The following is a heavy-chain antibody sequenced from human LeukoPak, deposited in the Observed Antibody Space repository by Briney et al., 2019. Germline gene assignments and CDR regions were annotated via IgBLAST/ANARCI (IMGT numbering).Heavy chain of an antibody. Sequence: ASVKVSCKASGYTFTSYYIDWVRQAPGQGLEWMGVINPSGGSTRYAQKFQGRVTMTGDPSMRTVYMELSSLTSDDTAVYYCARGGIAAAALVHLDYWGQGTLVTVSS. D-gene: IGHD6-13*01. CDR3: ARGGIAAAALVHLDY. CDR1: GYTFTSYY. J-gene: IGHJ4*02. V-gene: IGHV1-46*01. CDR2: INPSGGST.